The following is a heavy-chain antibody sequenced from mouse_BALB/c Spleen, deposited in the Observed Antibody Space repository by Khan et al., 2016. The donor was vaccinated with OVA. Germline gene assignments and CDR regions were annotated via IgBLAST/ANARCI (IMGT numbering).Heavy chain of an antibody. CDR1: GYTFTSNT. J-gene: IGHJ4*01. V-gene: IGHV1-4*01. Sequence: QVQLKESGAELSRPGASVKMSCEASGYTFTSNTMHWVKQRPGQGLEWIGYINPRSDYTIYSQKFKDKATLTADISSSTAYMQLSSLTSDDSAVYYCARRTTGYAMDYWGQGTSVTVSS. CDR2: INPRSDYT. CDR3: ARRTTGYAMDY. D-gene: IGHD2-14*01.